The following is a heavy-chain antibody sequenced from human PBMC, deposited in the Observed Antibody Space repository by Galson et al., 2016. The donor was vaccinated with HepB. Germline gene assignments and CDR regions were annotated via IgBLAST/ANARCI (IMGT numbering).Heavy chain of an antibody. J-gene: IGHJ4*02. CDR3: AKCRSSDSTSCPNY. D-gene: IGHD2-2*01. V-gene: IGHV3-23*01. CDR1: GFTFINYA. Sequence: SLRLSCAASGFTFINYAMTWVRQAPGKGLEWVSSISGSGGSTYYADSVKGRFTISRDNSKNTLYLQMNSLRAEDTALYFCAKCRSSDSTSCPNYWGQETLVTVSS. CDR2: ISGSGGST.